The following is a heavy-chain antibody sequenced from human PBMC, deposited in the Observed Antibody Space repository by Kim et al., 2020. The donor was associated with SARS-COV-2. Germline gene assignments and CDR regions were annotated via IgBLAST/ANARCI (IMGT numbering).Heavy chain of an antibody. Sequence: GGSLRLSCAASGFTFSSYGMHWVRQAPGKGLEWVAVISYDGSNKYYADSVKGRFTISRDNSKNTLYLQMNSLRAEDTAVYYCAKEGGYSYGRNLLFDYWGQGTLVTVSS. J-gene: IGHJ4*02. CDR3: AKEGGYSYGRNLLFDY. CDR2: ISYDGSNK. V-gene: IGHV3-30*18. D-gene: IGHD5-18*01. CDR1: GFTFSSYG.